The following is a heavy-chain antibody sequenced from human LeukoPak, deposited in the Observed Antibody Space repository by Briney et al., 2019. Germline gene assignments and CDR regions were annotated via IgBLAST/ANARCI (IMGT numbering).Heavy chain of an antibody. Sequence: GASVKVSCKASGYAFTSYGISWVRQAPGQGLEWMGWISAYNGNTNYAQKLQGRVTMTTDTSTSTAYMELRSLRSDDTAVYYCARDRGGIAAAGTIRYFDYWGQGTLVTVSS. CDR2: ISAYNGNT. CDR3: ARDRGGIAAAGTIRYFDY. CDR1: GYAFTSYG. D-gene: IGHD6-13*01. V-gene: IGHV1-18*01. J-gene: IGHJ4*02.